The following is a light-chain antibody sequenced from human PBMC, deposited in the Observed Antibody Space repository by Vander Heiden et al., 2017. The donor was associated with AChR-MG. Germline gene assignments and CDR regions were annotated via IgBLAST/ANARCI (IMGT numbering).Light chain of an antibody. CDR1: SSDVGGYND. V-gene: IGLV2-11*01. CDR2: DVS. CDR3: CSYAGSYFYV. J-gene: IGLJ1*01. Sequence: QSALTQPRPVSGSPGQSVTISCNGTSSDVGGYNDVSWYQQHPGKAPKLMIYDVSRRPSGVPDRFSGSKSGTAASLTISGLQAEDEADYYCCSYAGSYFYVFGTGTKVTVL.